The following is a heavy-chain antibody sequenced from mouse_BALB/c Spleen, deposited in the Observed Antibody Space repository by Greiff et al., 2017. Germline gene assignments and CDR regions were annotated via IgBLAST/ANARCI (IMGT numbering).Heavy chain of an antibody. Sequence: VQLQESGPGLVAPSQSLSITCTVSGFSLTSYGVHWVRQPPGKGLEWLGVIWAGGSTNYNSALMSRLSISKDNSKSQVFLKMNSLQTDDTAMYYCARAGGYDGAWFAYWGQGTLVTVSA. CDR1: GFSLTSYG. V-gene: IGHV2-9*02. CDR3: ARAGGYDGAWFAY. CDR2: IWAGGST. D-gene: IGHD2-2*01. J-gene: IGHJ3*01.